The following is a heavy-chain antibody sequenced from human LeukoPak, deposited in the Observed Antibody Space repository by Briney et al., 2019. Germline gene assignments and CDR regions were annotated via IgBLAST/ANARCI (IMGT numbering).Heavy chain of an antibody. CDR1: GFTFSSYG. CDR3: AKGDSGSYSNPFDY. CDR2: KRYDGSNK. V-gene: IGHV3-30*02. Sequence: PGGSLRLTCAASGFTFSSYGMHWVRQAPGKGLEWLAFKRYDGSNKYYADSVKGRFTISRDNSKNTLYLQMNSLRAEDTAVYYCAKGDSGSYSNPFDYWGQGTLVTVSS. D-gene: IGHD1-26*01. J-gene: IGHJ4*02.